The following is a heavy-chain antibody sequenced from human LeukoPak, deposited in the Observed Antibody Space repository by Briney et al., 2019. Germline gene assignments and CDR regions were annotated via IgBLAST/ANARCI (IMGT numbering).Heavy chain of an antibody. CDR3: AVKYVYYFDY. V-gene: IGHV3-74*01. CDR1: GFTFSSYW. D-gene: IGHD3-16*01. J-gene: IGHJ4*02. CDR2: INSEGSRT. Sequence: PGGSLRLSCAASGFTFSSYWMHWVRQAPGKGLVWVSRINSEGSRTFYADSVKGRFTISRDNAKNTLYLQMNSLRAEDTAVYYCAVKYVYYFDYWGQGTLVTVSS.